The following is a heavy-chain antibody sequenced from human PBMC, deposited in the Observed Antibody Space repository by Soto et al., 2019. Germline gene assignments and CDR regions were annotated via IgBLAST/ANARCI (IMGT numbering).Heavy chain of an antibody. CDR3: AREESRDSSSWGNWFDP. D-gene: IGHD6-13*01. Sequence: PSETLSLTCTVSGGSISSGDYYWSWIRQPPGKGLEWIGYIYYSGSTYYNPSLKSRVTISVDTSKNQFSLKLSSVTAADTAVYYCAREESRDSSSWGNWFDPWGQGTLVTVSS. CDR2: IYYSGST. V-gene: IGHV4-30-4*01. CDR1: GGSISSGDYY. J-gene: IGHJ5*02.